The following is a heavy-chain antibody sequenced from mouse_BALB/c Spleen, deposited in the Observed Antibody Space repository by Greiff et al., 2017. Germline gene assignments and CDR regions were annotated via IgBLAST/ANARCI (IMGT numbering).Heavy chain of an antibody. CDR3: ARWGTARATGFAY. CDR2: ISTYYGDA. CDR1: GYTFTDYA. Sequence: VQLQQSGAELVRPGVSVKISCKGSGYTFTDYAMHWVKQSHAKSLEWIGVISTYYGDASYNQKFKGKATMTVDKSSSTAYMELARLTSEDSAIYYCARWGTARATGFAYWGQGTLVTVSA. V-gene: IGHV1S137*01. J-gene: IGHJ3*01. D-gene: IGHD3-1*01.